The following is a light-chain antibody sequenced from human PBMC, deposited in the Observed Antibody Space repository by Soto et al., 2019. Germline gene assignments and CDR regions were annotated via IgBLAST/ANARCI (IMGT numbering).Light chain of an antibody. V-gene: IGKV3D-15*01. CDR1: QNLRSS. CDR3: QPYTNWPPIT. Sequence: MVLADCPATLSVSPGERATLSCRASQNLRSSLAWYQQKSGQAPRLLIYDASNRASGIPARFSGSGSGTEFTLTISSLQSEDFAVYYCQPYTNWPPITFGQGTKVDIK. CDR2: DAS. J-gene: IGKJ1*01.